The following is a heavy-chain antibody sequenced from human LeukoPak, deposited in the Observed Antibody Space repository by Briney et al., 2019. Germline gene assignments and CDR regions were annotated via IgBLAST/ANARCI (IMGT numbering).Heavy chain of an antibody. CDR2: INHSGST. Sequence: SDTLSLTCAVYGGSLSGYYRSWIRQPPGKGLEWIGEINHSGSTNYNPSLKSRVTISVDTSKNQFSLKLSSVTAADTAVYYCAREPTTVTMFDYWGQGTLVTVSS. CDR3: AREPTTVTMFDY. D-gene: IGHD4-17*01. J-gene: IGHJ4*02. V-gene: IGHV4-34*01. CDR1: GGSLSGYY.